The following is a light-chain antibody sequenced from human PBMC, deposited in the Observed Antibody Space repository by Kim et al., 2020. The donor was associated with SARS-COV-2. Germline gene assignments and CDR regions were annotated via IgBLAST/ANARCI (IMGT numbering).Light chain of an antibody. J-gene: IGLJ3*02. CDR1: SSNIGSNY. Sequence: GQRVTNSCYGSSSNIGSNYVYWYQQLPGTAPKLLIYRNNQRPSGVPDRFSGSKSGTSASLAISGFRSEDEADYYCAAWDDSLSGRVFGGGTQLTVL. CDR2: RNN. CDR3: AAWDDSLSGRV. V-gene: IGLV1-47*01.